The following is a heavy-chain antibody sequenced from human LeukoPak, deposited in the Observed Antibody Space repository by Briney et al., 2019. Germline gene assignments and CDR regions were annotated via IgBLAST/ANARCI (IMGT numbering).Heavy chain of an antibody. CDR2: ISYDGSNK. Sequence: GRSLRLSCAASGFTFSSYGMHWVRQAPGKGLEWVAVISYDGSNKYYADSVKGRFTISRDNSKNTLYLQMNSLRAEDTAVYHCAKEEQYSYAIWGQGTLVTVSS. CDR3: AKEEQYSYAI. V-gene: IGHV3-30*18. D-gene: IGHD5-18*01. J-gene: IGHJ4*02. CDR1: GFTFSSYG.